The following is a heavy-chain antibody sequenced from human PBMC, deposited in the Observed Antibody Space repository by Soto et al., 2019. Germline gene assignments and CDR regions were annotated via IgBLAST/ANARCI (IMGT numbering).Heavy chain of an antibody. CDR2: IRSIPDGGTR. CDR3: ATGLVQGF. D-gene: IGHD4-17*01. Sequence: EAQLVESGGGLVKPGGSLRLSCAASGFTFSAAWMYWVRQAPGKGLEWVGRIRSIPDGGTREYGAPVKGRFTISRDDSTNTLYLQMNSLKSEDTGVYFCATGLVQGFWGQGTLVTVSS. V-gene: IGHV3-15*01. J-gene: IGHJ4*02. CDR1: GFTFSAAW.